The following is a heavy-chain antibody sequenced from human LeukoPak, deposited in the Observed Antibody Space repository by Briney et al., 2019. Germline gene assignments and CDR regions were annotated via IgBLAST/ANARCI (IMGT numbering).Heavy chain of an antibody. CDR2: IYSGGSR. D-gene: IGHD3-16*02. CDR1: GFTVSHNY. J-gene: IGHJ4*02. Sequence: GGSLRLSCAASGFTVSHNYMSWVRQAPGKGLEWVSLIYSGGSRYYADSVKGRFTISRDNSKNTLYLQMNSLRADDTAVYYCARYSSLDYWGQGALVTVSS. V-gene: IGHV3-53*01. CDR3: ARYSSLDY.